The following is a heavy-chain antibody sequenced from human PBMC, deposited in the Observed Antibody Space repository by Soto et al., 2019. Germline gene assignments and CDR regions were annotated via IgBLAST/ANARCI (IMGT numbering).Heavy chain of an antibody. J-gene: IGHJ5*01. D-gene: IGHD3-22*01. V-gene: IGHV4-4*02. CDR1: GAPISTGNW. CDR3: ARHSSYYYDSSAYYDS. Sequence: QVHLQESGPGLVQSSGTLSLTCGVSGAPISTGNWWTWVRQPPGKGLEWIGEIYHGGNTNYRPSLKSRVTISVDKAKNQFSLRLTCESAADTAVYYCARHSSYYYDSSAYYDSWGQGALVSVSS. CDR2: IYHGGNT.